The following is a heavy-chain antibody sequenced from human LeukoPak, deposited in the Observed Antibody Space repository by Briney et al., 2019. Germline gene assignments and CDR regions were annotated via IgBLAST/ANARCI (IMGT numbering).Heavy chain of an antibody. CDR1: GFTLSNYW. J-gene: IGHJ3*01. Sequence: GGSLRLSCAASGFTLSNYWMHWVRQAPGKGLVWVSRITSDGSGTSYADSVKGRFTISRDIPKNTLYLQMNSLRGEDSAIYYCAKVRDTREWYKDAFDVWGQGTRVTVSS. CDR3: AKVRDTREWYKDAFDV. D-gene: IGHD3-3*01. CDR2: ITSDGSGT. V-gene: IGHV3-74*01.